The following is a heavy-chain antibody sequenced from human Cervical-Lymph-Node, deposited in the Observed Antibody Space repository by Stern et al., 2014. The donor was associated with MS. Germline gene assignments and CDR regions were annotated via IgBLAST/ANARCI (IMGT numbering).Heavy chain of an antibody. CDR1: GFTFSNYG. D-gene: IGHD2-21*01. V-gene: IGHV3-30*18. Sequence: VQLVESGGGVVQPGWSLRLSCAASGFTFSNYGMHWVRQAPGEGLEWVAGISFDGSNKYYGDSVKGRFNISRDNSKNMLYLQMNSLRVEDTAVYCCAKTGANSLFDYWGQGTLVIVSS. J-gene: IGHJ4*02. CDR3: AKTGANSLFDY. CDR2: ISFDGSNK.